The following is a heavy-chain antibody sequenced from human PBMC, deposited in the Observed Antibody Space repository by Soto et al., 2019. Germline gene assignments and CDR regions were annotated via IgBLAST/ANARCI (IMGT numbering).Heavy chain of an antibody. Sequence: LRLSCAASRLPFSRSAMSWDRQAPGQGLEWVSGISGSGDRTYYADSVKARFTISRDNAKNTLYLQMRSLRGEDTALYYCAKDYEAVHGNIYGGHFEFWGPG. D-gene: IGHD3-16*01. CDR1: RLPFSRSA. CDR3: AKDYEAVHGNIYGGHFEF. CDR2: ISGSGDRT. J-gene: IGHJ4*02. V-gene: IGHV3-23*01.